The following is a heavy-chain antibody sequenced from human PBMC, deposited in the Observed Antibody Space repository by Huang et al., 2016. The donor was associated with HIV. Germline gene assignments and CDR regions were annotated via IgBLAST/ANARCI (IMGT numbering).Heavy chain of an antibody. D-gene: IGHD5-18*01. CDR3: ARQVDGFRSHFDF. V-gene: IGHV5-51*01. CDR1: GYGFSSYW. Sequence: EVLLVQSGAELKEPGESLKISCKASGYGFSSYWIGWVRQKPGKGLEWIGIIYPRDSETKNSPSFDGQVTISADKSTRTAYLQWESLKAPDTAIYFCARQVDGFRSHFDFWGQGTLVSVS. CDR2: IYPRDSET. J-gene: IGHJ4*02.